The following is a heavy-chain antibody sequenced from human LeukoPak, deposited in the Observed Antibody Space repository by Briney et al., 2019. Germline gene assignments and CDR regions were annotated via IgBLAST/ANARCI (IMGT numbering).Heavy chain of an antibody. V-gene: IGHV1-69*05. D-gene: IGHD6-13*01. CDR1: GGTFSSYA. CDR2: IIPIFGTA. Sequence: SVKVSCKASGGTFSSYAISWVRQAPGQGLEWMGGIIPIFGTANYAQTFQGRVTITTDESTSTAYMELSSLRSEDTAVYYCASLPQSIAAAGTDWFDLWGRGTLVTVSS. J-gene: IGHJ2*01. CDR3: ASLPQSIAAAGTDWFDL.